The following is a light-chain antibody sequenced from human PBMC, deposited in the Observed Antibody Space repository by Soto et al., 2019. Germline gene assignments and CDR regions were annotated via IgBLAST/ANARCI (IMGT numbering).Light chain of an antibody. J-gene: IGKJ1*01. CDR3: QQSHSPPLT. CDR2: GAS. CDR1: QTITSY. Sequence: DIQMTQSPSSLSASVGDRVTITCRASQTITSYLNWYHQKPGKAPTLLIYGASKLQSGVPSRFSGSGSGTDFTLTISSLQPEDFATYYCQQSHSPPLTFGQGTKVEVK. V-gene: IGKV1-39*01.